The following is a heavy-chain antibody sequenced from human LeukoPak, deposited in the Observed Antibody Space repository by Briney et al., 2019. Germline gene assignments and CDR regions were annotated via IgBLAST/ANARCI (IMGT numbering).Heavy chain of an antibody. V-gene: IGHV1-2*02. Sequence: ASVKASCKASGYTFTGYYMHWVRQAPGQGLEWMGWINPNSGGTNYAQKFQGRVTMTRDTSISTAYMELSRLRSDDTAVYYCARGRFLEWLLSMGDAFDIWGQGTMVTVSS. J-gene: IGHJ3*02. CDR1: GYTFTGYY. D-gene: IGHD3-3*01. CDR2: INPNSGGT. CDR3: ARGRFLEWLLSMGDAFDI.